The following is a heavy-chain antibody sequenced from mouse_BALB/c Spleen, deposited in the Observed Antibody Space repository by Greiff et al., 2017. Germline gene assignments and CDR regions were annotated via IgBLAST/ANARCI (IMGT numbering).Heavy chain of an antibody. CDR1: GFSLTSYG. Sequence: VKLLESGPGLVQPSQSLSITCTVSGFSLTSYGVHWVRQPPGKGLEWLGVIWSGGSTDYNAAFISRLSISKDNSKSQVFFKMNSLQANDTAIYYCARNRDYYMDYWGQGTSVTVSS. CDR3: ARNRDYYMDY. D-gene: IGHD2-13*01. CDR2: IWSGGST. J-gene: IGHJ4*01. V-gene: IGHV2-2*02.